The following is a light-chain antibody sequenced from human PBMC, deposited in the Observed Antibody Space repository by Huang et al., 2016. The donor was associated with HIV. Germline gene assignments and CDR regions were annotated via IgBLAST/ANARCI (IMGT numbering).Light chain of an antibody. Sequence: EIVMTQSPATLSVSPGERATLSCRASQSVSSNLAWYQQKPGQAPRLSIYGASTRATGIPARFSGSGSGTEFTLTISSLQSEDFAVYYCQQYNNWPGTFGPGTKVDIK. CDR2: GAS. V-gene: IGKV3-15*01. CDR1: QSVSSN. CDR3: QQYNNWPGT. J-gene: IGKJ3*01.